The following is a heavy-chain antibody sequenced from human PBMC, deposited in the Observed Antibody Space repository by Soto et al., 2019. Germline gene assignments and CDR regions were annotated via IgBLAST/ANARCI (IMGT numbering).Heavy chain of an antibody. Sequence: QVQLVESGGGVVQPGRSLRLSCAASGFTFSSYAMHWVRQAPGKGLEWVAVISYDGSNKYYADSVKGRFTISRDNSKNTLYLQMNSLRAEDTAVYYCVREVQQLATFDYWGQGTLVTVSS. CDR3: VREVQQLATFDY. D-gene: IGHD6-13*01. CDR2: ISYDGSNK. J-gene: IGHJ4*02. CDR1: GFTFSSYA. V-gene: IGHV3-30-3*01.